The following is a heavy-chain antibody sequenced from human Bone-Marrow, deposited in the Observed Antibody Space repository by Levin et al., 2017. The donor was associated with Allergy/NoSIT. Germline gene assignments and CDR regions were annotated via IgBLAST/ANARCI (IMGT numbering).Heavy chain of an antibody. Sequence: LSLTCAASGFRFSTSGMHWVRQAPGKGLQWVALISYEGVNKYYGDSVRGRFTISRDNSKNTVYLQMNSLRIEDTAVYFCAKSVLPSLQDCLDPWGQGTLVTVSS. V-gene: IGHV3-30*18. D-gene: IGHD2-21*02. CDR3: AKSVLPSLQDCLDP. CDR2: ISYEGVNK. CDR1: GFRFSTSG. J-gene: IGHJ5*02.